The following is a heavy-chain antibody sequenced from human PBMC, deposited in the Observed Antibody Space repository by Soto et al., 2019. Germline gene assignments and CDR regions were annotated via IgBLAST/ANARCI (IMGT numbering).Heavy chain of an antibody. CDR2: IIPIFGTA. CDR3: ASGRYFDWLSGYYGMDV. V-gene: IGHV1-69*13. CDR1: GGTFSSYA. D-gene: IGHD3-9*01. Sequence: SVKVSCKASGGTFSSYAISWVRQAPGQGLEWMGRIIPIFGTASYAQKFQGRVTITADESTSTAYMELIILRSEDTVVYYCASGRYFDWLSGYYGMDVWGQGTTVTVSS. J-gene: IGHJ6*02.